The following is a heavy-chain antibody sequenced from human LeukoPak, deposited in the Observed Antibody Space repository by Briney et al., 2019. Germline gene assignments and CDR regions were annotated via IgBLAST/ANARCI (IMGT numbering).Heavy chain of an antibody. Sequence: ASVKVSCKASGYTFTGYYMHWVRQAPGQGLEWMGWINPNSGGTNYAQKFQGWVTMTRDTSISTAYMELSRLRSDVTAVYYCAREGGYSSSWTAWDYWGQGTLVTVSS. CDR2: INPNSGGT. CDR3: AREGGYSSSWTAWDY. CDR1: GYTFTGYY. D-gene: IGHD6-13*01. V-gene: IGHV1-2*04. J-gene: IGHJ4*02.